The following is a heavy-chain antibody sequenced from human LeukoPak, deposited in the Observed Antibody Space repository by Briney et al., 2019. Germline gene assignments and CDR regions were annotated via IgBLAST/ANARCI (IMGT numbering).Heavy chain of an antibody. J-gene: IGHJ3*02. CDR1: GYSISSGYY. CDR2: IYHSGST. Sequence: PSETLSLTCTVPGYSISSGYYWGWIRQPPGKGLEWIGSIYHSGSTYYNPSLKSRVTISVDTSKNQFSLKLSSVTAADTAVYYCAHPVNDAFDIWGQGTMVTVSS. V-gene: IGHV4-38-2*02. CDR3: AHPVNDAFDI. D-gene: IGHD4-11*01.